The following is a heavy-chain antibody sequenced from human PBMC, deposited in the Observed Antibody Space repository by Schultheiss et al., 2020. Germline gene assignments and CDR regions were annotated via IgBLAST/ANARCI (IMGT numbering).Heavy chain of an antibody. Sequence: GGSLRLSCAASGFTFSSYAMNWVRQAPGKGLEWVSSISSSSSYIYYADSVKGRFTISRDNAKNSLYLQMNSLRAEDTAVYYCARYGYCSGGSCHYYYGMDVWGQGTTVTVSS. J-gene: IGHJ6*02. V-gene: IGHV3-21*01. D-gene: IGHD2-15*01. CDR1: GFTFSSYA. CDR2: ISSSSSYI. CDR3: ARYGYCSGGSCHYYYGMDV.